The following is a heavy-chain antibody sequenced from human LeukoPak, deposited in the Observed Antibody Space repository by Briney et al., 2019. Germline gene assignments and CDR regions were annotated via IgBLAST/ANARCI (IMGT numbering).Heavy chain of an antibody. CDR3: ASASNDFWSGYFFSVAFDI. V-gene: IGHV1-8*01. Sequence: VASVKVSCKASGYTFTSYDINWVRQATGQGLEWMGWMNPNSGNTGYAQKFQGRVTMTRNTSKSTAYMELSSLRSEDTAVYYCASASNDFWSGYFFSVAFDIWGQGTMVTVSS. J-gene: IGHJ3*02. D-gene: IGHD3-3*01. CDR2: MNPNSGNT. CDR1: GYTFTSYD.